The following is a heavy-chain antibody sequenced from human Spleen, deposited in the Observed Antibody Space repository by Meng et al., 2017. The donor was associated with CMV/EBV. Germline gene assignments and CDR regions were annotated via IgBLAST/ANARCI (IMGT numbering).Heavy chain of an antibody. Sequence: SETLSLTCAVYGGSFSGYYWSWIRQPPGKGLEWIGEINHSGSTNYNPSLKSRVTISVDTSKNQFSLKLSSVTAADTAVYYCARETEEPTWGQGTLVTVSS. CDR3: ARETEEPT. CDR1: GGSFSGYY. V-gene: IGHV4-34*01. D-gene: IGHD1-14*01. J-gene: IGHJ4*02. CDR2: INHSGST.